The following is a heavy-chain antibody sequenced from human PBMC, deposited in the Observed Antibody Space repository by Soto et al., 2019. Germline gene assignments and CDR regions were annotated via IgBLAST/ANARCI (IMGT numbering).Heavy chain of an antibody. CDR2: IFSNDDK. D-gene: IGHD3-10*01. CDR1: GFSISISGVG. V-gene: IGHV2-5*01. J-gene: IGHJ6*02. Sequence: QITWKASGPTLVKPTQTLTLTCTFSGFSISISGVGVGWIRQPPGKALEWVALIFSNDDKRYSPSLKRRLTDTKDTSKNQVVPIMTTIEPMDPATCYCSHMRGSELFGMDVWGQGTTVTVSS. CDR3: SHMRGSELFGMDV.